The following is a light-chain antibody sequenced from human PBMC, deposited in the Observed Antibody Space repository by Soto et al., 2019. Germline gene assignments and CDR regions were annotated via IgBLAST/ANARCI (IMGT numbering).Light chain of an antibody. J-gene: IGKJ3*01. CDR3: QQANGFPPT. CDR1: QGISSW. Sequence: DIQMTQSPSSVSASVGDRVTITCRASQGISSWLAWYQQKPGKAPNLLIYAASSWQSGVPSRYSGSGSGTDVNLTISSLQPEDCTTYDVQQANGFPPTFGPGTKVDI. V-gene: IGKV1-12*01. CDR2: AAS.